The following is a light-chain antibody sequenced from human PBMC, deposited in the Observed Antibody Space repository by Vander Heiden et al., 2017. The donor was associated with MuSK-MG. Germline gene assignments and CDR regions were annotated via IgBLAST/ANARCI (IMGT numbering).Light chain of an antibody. J-gene: IGLJ3*02. CDR2: STS. Sequence: QPVATPAPTLFAPSGGTVTLTCASSTGAVTSDHHPNWFQQKPGQAPRALIYSTSNKHSWTPARFSGSLLGGKTAVTLSGVRPEDRGDFYCPLNDAGDQRGVFGGGTKLTVL. CDR3: PLNDAGDQRGV. CDR1: TGAVTSDHH. V-gene: IGLV7-43*01.